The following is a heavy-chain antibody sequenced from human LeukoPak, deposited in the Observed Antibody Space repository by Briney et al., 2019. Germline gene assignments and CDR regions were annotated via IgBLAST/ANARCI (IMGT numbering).Heavy chain of an antibody. J-gene: IGHJ4*02. CDR2: ISSSGSTI. CDR1: GFTFSDYY. Sequence: GGSLRPSCAASGFTFSDYYMSWIRQAPGKGLEWVSYISSSGSTIYYADSVKGRFTISRDNAKNSLYLQMNSLRAEDTAVYYCARQIVVVPAAIPLWDYWGQGTLVTVSS. CDR3: ARQIVVVPAAIPLWDY. D-gene: IGHD2-2*02. V-gene: IGHV3-11*01.